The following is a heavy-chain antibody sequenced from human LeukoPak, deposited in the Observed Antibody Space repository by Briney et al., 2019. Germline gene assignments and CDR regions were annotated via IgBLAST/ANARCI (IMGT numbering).Heavy chain of an antibody. J-gene: IGHJ6*02. Sequence: GGSLRLSCAASGSYWMHWVRQAPGKGLVWVSHINSDGSWTGYADSVKGRFTISRDNSKNTLYLQMNSLRAEDTAVYYCARGTTDDYYYYYGMDVWGQGTTVTVSS. D-gene: IGHD4-17*01. CDR1: GSYW. CDR3: ARGTTDDYYYYYGMDV. V-gene: IGHV3-74*01. CDR2: INSDGSWT.